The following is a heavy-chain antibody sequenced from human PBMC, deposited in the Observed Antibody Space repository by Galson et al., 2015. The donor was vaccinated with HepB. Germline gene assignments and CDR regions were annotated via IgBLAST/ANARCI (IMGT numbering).Heavy chain of an antibody. V-gene: IGHV3-48*01. J-gene: IGHJ5*02. D-gene: IGHD3-3*01. CDR1: GFTFNSYN. CDR3: ARDAVAVFGVGTWFDP. CDR2: ISASSTTI. Sequence: SLRLSCAASGFTFNSYNMNWVRQAPGKGLEWISYISASSTTIYYADSVKGRFTVPRDSDKNSIYLQMNSLRAEDTALYYCARDAVAVFGVGTWFDPWGQGTLVTVSS.